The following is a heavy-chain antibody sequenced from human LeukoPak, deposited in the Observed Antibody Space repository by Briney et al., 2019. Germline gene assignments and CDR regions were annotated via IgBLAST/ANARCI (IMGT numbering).Heavy chain of an antibody. D-gene: IGHD2-2*01. V-gene: IGHV4-59*01. Sequence: PSETLSLTCTVSGGSISSYYWSWIRQPPGKGLEWIGHICYSGSTNYNPSLKSRVTISVDTSKNQFSLKLSSVTAADTAVYYCARMVPGQKVPFDYWGQGTLVTVSS. CDR2: ICYSGST. J-gene: IGHJ4*02. CDR1: GGSISSYY. CDR3: ARMVPGQKVPFDY.